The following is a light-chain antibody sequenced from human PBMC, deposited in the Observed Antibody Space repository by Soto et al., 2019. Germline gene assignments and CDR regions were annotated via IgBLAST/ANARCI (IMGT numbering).Light chain of an antibody. CDR2: GAS. Sequence: EIVMTRSPATLSLSPGERATLSCKASQSVSSNLAWYQQKPGQAPRLLXYGASTRATGIPARFSGSGSGTELTLTISSLQPEDFAAYYCQQYNNWPPWTFGQGTKVDI. CDR3: QQYNNWPPWT. CDR1: QSVSSN. J-gene: IGKJ1*01. V-gene: IGKV3-15*01.